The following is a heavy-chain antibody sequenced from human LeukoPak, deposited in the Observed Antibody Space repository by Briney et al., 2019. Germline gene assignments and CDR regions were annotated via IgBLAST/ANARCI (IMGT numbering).Heavy chain of an antibody. J-gene: IGHJ6*03. Sequence: GGSLRLSCAASGFTFSSYGMSWVRQAPGKGLEWVSAISGSGGSTYYADSVKGRFTISRDNSKNTLYLQMNSLRAEDTAVYYCAREANRRYYYYYYMDVWGKGTTVTISS. V-gene: IGHV3-23*01. CDR2: ISGSGGST. CDR3: AREANRRYYYYYYMDV. CDR1: GFTFSSYG. D-gene: IGHD1-14*01.